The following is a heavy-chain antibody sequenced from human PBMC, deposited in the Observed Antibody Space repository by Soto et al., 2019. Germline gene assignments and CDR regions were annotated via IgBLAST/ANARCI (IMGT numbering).Heavy chain of an antibody. CDR1: GASVTTYY. D-gene: IGHD6-13*01. Sequence: SETLSLTCNVSGASVTTYYWSWIRQSPGKGLEWIGYISNSVNTNYNPSLKSRVTISLDTSKNHFSLKMRSVTAADTAVYYCARRGSTAYSWFDPWGQGTTVTVSS. J-gene: IGHJ5*02. CDR2: ISNSVNT. CDR3: ARRGSTAYSWFDP. V-gene: IGHV4-59*02.